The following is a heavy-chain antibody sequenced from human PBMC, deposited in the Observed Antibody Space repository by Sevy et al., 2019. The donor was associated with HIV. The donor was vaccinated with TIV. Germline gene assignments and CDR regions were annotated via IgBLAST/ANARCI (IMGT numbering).Heavy chain of an antibody. CDR3: CTSAWYGDF. V-gene: IGHV3-30*02. CDR1: GFTFGNYG. D-gene: IGHD6-19*01. CDR2: IRFDGSNK. J-gene: IGHJ4*02. Sequence: GGSLRLSCAASGFTFGNYGMHWVRQAPGKGLEWVAFIRFDGSNKYYADSVKGRFTISRDNSKNTLYLQMNSLRTEDTAVYYCCTSAWYGDFWGQGTLVTVSS.